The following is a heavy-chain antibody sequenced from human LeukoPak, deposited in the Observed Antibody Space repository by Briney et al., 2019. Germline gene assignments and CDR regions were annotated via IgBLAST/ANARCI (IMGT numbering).Heavy chain of an antibody. J-gene: IGHJ4*02. D-gene: IGHD5-18*01. CDR2: ITRSSNYI. Sequence: PGGSLRLSCVASGFTFSSYSMNWVRQAPGKGLEWVSSITRSSNYIYYADSVKGRFTISRDNARNSLYLQMNSLRAEDTAVYYCAREAVRGDTATLKGAMGYWGQGTLVTVSS. CDR3: AREAVRGDTATLKGAMGY. V-gene: IGHV3-21*04. CDR1: GFTFSSYS.